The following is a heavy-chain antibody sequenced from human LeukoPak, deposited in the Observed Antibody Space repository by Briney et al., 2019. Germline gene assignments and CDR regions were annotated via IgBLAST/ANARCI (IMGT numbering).Heavy chain of an antibody. Sequence: PSETLSLTCTVSGGSISSGSYYWSWIRQPAGKGLEWIARIYTSGSTNYNPSLKSRVTISYTSKNQFSLKLNSVTAADTAVYYCARGEVDSSSWYAYFDYWGQGTLVTVSS. V-gene: IGHV4-61*02. CDR3: ARGEVDSSSWYAYFDY. J-gene: IGHJ4*02. D-gene: IGHD6-13*01. CDR2: IYTSGST. CDR1: GGSISSGSYY.